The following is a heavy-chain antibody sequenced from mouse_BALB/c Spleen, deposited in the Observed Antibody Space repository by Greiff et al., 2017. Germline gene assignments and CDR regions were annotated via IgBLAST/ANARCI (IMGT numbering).Heavy chain of an antibody. CDR2: ISYSGST. CDR3: ARRDDGYPPYAMDY. CDR1: GYSITSDYA. V-gene: IGHV3-2*02. D-gene: IGHD2-3*01. Sequence: EVQLQQSGPGLVKPSQSLSLTCTVTGYSITSDYAWNWIRQFPGNKLEWMGYISYSGSTSYNPSLKSRISITRDTSKNQFFLQLNSVTTEDTATYYCARRDDGYPPYAMDYWGQGTSVTVSS. J-gene: IGHJ4*01.